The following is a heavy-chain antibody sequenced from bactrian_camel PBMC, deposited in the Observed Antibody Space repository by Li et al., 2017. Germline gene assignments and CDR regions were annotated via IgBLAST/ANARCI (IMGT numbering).Heavy chain of an antibody. V-gene: IGHV3S40*01. Sequence: LVESGGGLVQPGGSLRLSCAASGFTFSTYATSWVRQVPGKRREWIAAINAIGTYTWYDGSVQGRFTISRDDAKNTVYLQMNNLQPEDTAMYYCAEGRGSRGEHCYSLNYWGQGTQVTVS. CDR1: GFTFSTYA. J-gene: IGHJ4*01. CDR3: AEGRGSRGEHCYSLNY. D-gene: IGHD6*01. CDR2: INAIGTYT.